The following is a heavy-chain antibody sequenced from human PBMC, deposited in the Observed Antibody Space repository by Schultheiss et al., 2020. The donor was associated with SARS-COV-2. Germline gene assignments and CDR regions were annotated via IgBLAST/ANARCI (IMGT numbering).Heavy chain of an antibody. D-gene: IGHD6-6*01. Sequence: GESLKISCKGSGYNFASYWIGWVRQVPGKGLEWMGIINPIDSEIRYGPSFQGQVTISADKSISTAYLQWTSLKASDTAMYYCARQGTSIAARLSYYYYGMDVWGQGTTVTVSS. CDR1: GYNFASYW. CDR3: ARQGTSIAARLSYYYYGMDV. V-gene: IGHV5-51*01. J-gene: IGHJ6*02. CDR2: INPIDSEI.